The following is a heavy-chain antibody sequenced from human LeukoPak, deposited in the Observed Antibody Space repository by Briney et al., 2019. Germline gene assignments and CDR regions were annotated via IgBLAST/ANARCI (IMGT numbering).Heavy chain of an antibody. D-gene: IGHD5-24*01. CDR1: GGSISSYY. J-gene: IGHJ3*02. V-gene: IGHV4-59*01. Sequence: PSETLSLTCTVSGGSISSYYWSWIRQPPGKGLEWIGYIYYSGSTNYNPSLKSRVTISVDTSKNQFSLKLSSVTAADTAVYYCAREVPGMARSAAFDIWGQGTMVTVSS. CDR3: AREVPGMARSAAFDI. CDR2: IYYSGST.